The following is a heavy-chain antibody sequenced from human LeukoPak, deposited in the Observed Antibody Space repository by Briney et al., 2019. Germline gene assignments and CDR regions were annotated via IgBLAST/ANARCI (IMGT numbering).Heavy chain of an antibody. Sequence: SETLSLTCTVSGGSISSYYWSWIRQPPGKGLEWIGYIYYSGSTNYNPSLKSRVTISVDTSKNQFSLKLSSVTAADTAVYYCARDRILEGLRLFDYWGQGTLVTVSS. V-gene: IGHV4-59*12. CDR3: ARDRILEGLRLFDY. CDR1: GGSISSYY. CDR2: IYYSGST. D-gene: IGHD3-3*01. J-gene: IGHJ4*02.